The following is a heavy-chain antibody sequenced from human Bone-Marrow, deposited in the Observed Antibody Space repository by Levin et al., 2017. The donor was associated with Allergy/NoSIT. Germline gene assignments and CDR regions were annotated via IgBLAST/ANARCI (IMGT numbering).Heavy chain of an antibody. J-gene: IGHJ4*02. D-gene: IGHD4-17*01. CDR2: IYPDDSDT. CDR1: GYNFTTYW. Sequence: KVSCKGSGYNFTTYWIGWVRQTPGKGLEWMGHIYPDDSDTRYSPSFQGQVTISADKSISTAYMHWSSLKASDTAIYYCARRSKVTTASFVYYWGQGTLVTVSS. V-gene: IGHV5-51*01. CDR3: ARRSKVTTASFVYY.